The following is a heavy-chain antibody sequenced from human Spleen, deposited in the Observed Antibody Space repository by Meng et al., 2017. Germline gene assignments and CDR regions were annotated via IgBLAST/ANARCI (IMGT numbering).Heavy chain of an antibody. CDR1: GFTVSGNY. CDR2: IYGDGST. V-gene: IGHV3-66*01. CDR3: AGRVMGAAAYDF. Sequence: EVHVVGSGVALVNPGGSLRLSCAASGFTVSGNYMTWVRQAPGKGLEWVSLIYGDGSTLYADSVKGRFTISRDNSKNTVYLQMNSLRVEDTAVYHCAGRVMGAAAYDFWGQGTLVTVSS. D-gene: IGHD6-13*01. J-gene: IGHJ4*02.